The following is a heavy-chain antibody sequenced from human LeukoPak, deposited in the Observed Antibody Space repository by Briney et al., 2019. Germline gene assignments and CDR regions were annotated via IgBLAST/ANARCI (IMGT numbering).Heavy chain of an antibody. V-gene: IGHV3-9*01. CDR3: AKDYCGGDCYSGWYFDL. J-gene: IGHJ2*01. CDR1: GFTFDDYA. CDR2: ISYNSGTI. D-gene: IGHD2-21*02. Sequence: GGSLRLSCAASGFTFDDYAMTWVRQAPGKGLEWVSGISYNSGTISYADSVKGRFTISRDNAKNSLYLQMNSLRAEDTALYYCAKDYCGGDCYSGWYFDLWGRGTLVTVSS.